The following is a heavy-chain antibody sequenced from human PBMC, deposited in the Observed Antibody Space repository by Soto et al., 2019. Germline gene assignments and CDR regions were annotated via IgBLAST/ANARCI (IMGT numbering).Heavy chain of an antibody. J-gene: IGHJ3*02. V-gene: IGHV3-64D*08. D-gene: IGHD3-22*01. CDR2: ISSNGGST. CDR1: GFTFSSYA. CDR3: VKGAGGAYYYDSSGYYYSEPGDAFDI. Sequence: GGSLRLSCSASGFTFSSYAMHWVRQAPGKGLEYVLAISSNGGSTYYADSVKGRFTISRDNSKNTLYLQMSSLRAEDTAVYYCVKGAGGAYYYDSSGYYYSEPGDAFDIWGQGTMVTVSS.